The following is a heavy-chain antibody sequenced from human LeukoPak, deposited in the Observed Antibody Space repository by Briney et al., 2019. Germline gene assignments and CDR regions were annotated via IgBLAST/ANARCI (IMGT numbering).Heavy chain of an antibody. CDR2: IYHSGST. CDR1: GYSISSGYY. V-gene: IGHV4-38-2*02. J-gene: IGHJ5*02. CDR3: ARRGDQNWFDP. Sequence: SETLSLTCTVSGYSISSGYYWGWIRQPPGQGLEWIGSIYHSGSTYYNPSLKSRVTISVDTSKNQFSLKLSSVTAADTAVYYCARRGDQNWFDPWGQGTLVTVSS. D-gene: IGHD4-17*01.